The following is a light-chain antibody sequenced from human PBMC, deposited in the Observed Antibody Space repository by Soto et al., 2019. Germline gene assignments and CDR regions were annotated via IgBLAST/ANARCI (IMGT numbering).Light chain of an antibody. J-gene: IGLJ1*01. Sequence: QSALTQPASVSGSPGQSITISCTGTGSDIGGYNHVSWYQHHPGKAPKLIIYEASNRPSGVPDRFSGSKSGNTASLTISGLQAADEADYYCSLYTSENTYVFGTGTKVTVL. CDR3: SLYTSENTYV. V-gene: IGLV2-14*01. CDR1: GSDIGGYNH. CDR2: EAS.